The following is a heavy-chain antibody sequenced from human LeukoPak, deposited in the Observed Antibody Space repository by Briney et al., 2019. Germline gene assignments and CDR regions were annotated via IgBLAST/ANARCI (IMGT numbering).Heavy chain of an antibody. D-gene: IGHD2-2*01. CDR3: AKDLSSSSADYYFDY. J-gene: IGHJ4*02. CDR1: GFTFSSYG. CDR2: ISYDGSNK. Sequence: GGSLRLSCAASGFTFSSYGMHWVRQAPGKGLEGVAVISYDGSNKHYADSVQGRFTISRDNSKNTLYLQMNSLRAEDTAVYYCAKDLSSSSADYYFDYWGQGTLVTVSS. V-gene: IGHV3-30*18.